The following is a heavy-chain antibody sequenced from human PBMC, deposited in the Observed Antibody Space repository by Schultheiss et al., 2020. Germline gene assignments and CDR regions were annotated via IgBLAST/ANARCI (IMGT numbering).Heavy chain of an antibody. CDR1: GGSISSYY. D-gene: IGHD2-15*01. CDR2: IYTSGST. CDR3: ARGSVVVAATRRNWFDP. V-gene: IGHV4-4*07. J-gene: IGHJ5*02. Sequence: SETLSLTCTVSGGSISSYYWSWIRQPAGKGLEWIGRIYTSGSTNYNPSLKSRVTMSVDTSKNQFSLKLSSVTAADTAVYYCARGSVVVAATRRNWFDPWGQGTLVTVSS.